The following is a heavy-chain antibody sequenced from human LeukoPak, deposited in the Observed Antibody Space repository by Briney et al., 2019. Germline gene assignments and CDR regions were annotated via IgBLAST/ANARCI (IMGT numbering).Heavy chain of an antibody. J-gene: IGHJ3*02. D-gene: IGHD6-19*01. CDR1: GDSVSSDTAT. CDR3: ARGAVTVRNAFDI. Sequence: SQTLSLTCAISGDSVSSDTATWNWLRQSPSRGLEWLGRTYYRSKWYNDYAVSVKSRITINPDTPKNQFSLQLNSVTPEDTAVYYCARGAVTVRNAFDIWGQGTRVTVSS. CDR2: TYYRSKWYN. V-gene: IGHV6-1*01.